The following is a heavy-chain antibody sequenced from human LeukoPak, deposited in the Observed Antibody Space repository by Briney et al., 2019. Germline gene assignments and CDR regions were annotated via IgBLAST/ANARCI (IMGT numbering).Heavy chain of an antibody. CDR2: IYYSGST. Sequence: PSETLSPTCTVSGGSISSSSYYWGWIRQPPGKGLEWIGSIYYSGSTYYNPSLKSRVTISVDTSKNQFSLKLSSVTAADTAVYYCARRDRLGEFFYWGQGTLVTVSS. J-gene: IGHJ4*02. D-gene: IGHD3-16*01. CDR1: GGSISSSSYY. CDR3: ARRDRLGEFFY. V-gene: IGHV4-39*01.